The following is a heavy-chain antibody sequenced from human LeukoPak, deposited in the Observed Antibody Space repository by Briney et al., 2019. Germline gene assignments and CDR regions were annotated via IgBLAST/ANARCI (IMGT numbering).Heavy chain of an antibody. CDR3: ARGHYSSGWHNMGTAFDI. CDR1: GGSISSYY. Sequence: SETLSLTCTVSGGSISSYYWSWIRQPPGKGLEWIGYIYYSGSTNYNPSLKGRVTISVDTSKNQFSLKLSSVTAADTAVYYCARGHYSSGWHNMGTAFDIWGQGTMVTVSS. V-gene: IGHV4-59*01. J-gene: IGHJ3*02. CDR2: IYYSGST. D-gene: IGHD6-19*01.